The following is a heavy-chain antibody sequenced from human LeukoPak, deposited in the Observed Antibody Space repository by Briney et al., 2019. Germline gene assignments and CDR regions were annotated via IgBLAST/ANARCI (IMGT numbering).Heavy chain of an antibody. J-gene: IGHJ6*02. D-gene: IGHD3-16*01. CDR3: ARRSNVYYYYGMDV. CDR1: GYDFTSYF. Sequence: GESLKISCKAYGYDFTSYFIGWVRQMPGKGLEWMGIIYPGGSDARYSPSFQGQVTISVDKSISTTYLQWSSLRASDTAMYYCARRSNVYYYYGMDVWGQGTTVTVS. CDR2: IYPGGSDA. V-gene: IGHV5-51*01.